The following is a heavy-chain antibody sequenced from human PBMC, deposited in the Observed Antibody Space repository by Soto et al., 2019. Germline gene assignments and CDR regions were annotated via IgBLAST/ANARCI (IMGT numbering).Heavy chain of an antibody. Sequence: GGSLRLSCAASGFTFSSYALSWVRQAPGKGLEWVSAFSGSGGSTYYADSVKGRFTISRDNSKNTLYLQMNSLRAEDTAVYYCAKDGGSGSYYFDYWGQGTLVTVSS. CDR1: GFTFSSYA. D-gene: IGHD1-26*01. CDR3: AKDGGSGSYYFDY. CDR2: FSGSGGST. J-gene: IGHJ4*02. V-gene: IGHV3-23*01.